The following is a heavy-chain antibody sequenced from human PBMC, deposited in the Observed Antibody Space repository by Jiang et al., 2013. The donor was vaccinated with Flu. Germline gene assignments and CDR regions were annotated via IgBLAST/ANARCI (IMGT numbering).Heavy chain of an antibody. V-gene: IGHV4-30-2*01. CDR3: ARDNLAGNWFDP. Sequence: GSGLVKPSQTLSLTCVVSGGSINSGGYSWSWIRQPPGKGLEWIGDSYYSGSAYYNPSLKSRVTISLDRSKNQFSLNLSSVTAADTAVYFCARDNLAGNWFDPWG. CDR2: SYYSGSA. D-gene: IGHD1-14*01. J-gene: IGHJ5*02. CDR1: GGSINSGGYS.